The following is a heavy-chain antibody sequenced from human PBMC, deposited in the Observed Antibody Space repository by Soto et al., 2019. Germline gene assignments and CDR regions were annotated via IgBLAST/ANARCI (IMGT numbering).Heavy chain of an antibody. D-gene: IGHD1-1*01. J-gene: IGHJ6*02. CDR2: IYHSGST. CDR1: GGSISSSTW. V-gene: IGHV4-4*03. CDR3: ARSQRHNGMDF. Sequence: PEKLPHTYAVCGGSISSSTWWSWVRQPPGKGLEWIGEIYHSGSTNDNPSLKSRVTISVDKFKNQFSLKLSSVTAADTAVYYCARSQRHNGMDFWGLWTTVSVS.